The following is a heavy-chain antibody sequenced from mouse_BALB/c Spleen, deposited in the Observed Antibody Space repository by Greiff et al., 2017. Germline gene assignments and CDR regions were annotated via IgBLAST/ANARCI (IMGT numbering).Heavy chain of an antibody. CDR2: ISSGGSYT. Sequence: EVKLVESGGGLVKPGGSLKLSCAASGFTFSSYAMSWVRQTPEKRLEWVATISSGGSYTYYPDSVKGRFTISRDNAKNTLYLQMSSLRSEDTAMYYCARQIYNDYDAMDYWGQGTSVTVSS. J-gene: IGHJ4*01. CDR3: ARQIYNDYDAMDY. V-gene: IGHV5-9-3*01. D-gene: IGHD2-1*01. CDR1: GFTFSSYA.